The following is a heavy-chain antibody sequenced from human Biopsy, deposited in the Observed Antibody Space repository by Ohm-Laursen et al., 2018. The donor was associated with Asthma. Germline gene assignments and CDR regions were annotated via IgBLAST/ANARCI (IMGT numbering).Heavy chain of an antibody. CDR3: ARGQKSAGDRWFDP. J-gene: IGHJ5*02. V-gene: IGHV1-2*06. Sequence: SVKVSCKASGYTFIGCHIHWMRQAPGQGLEWMGRINPNSGGTNYAQKFQGRVTMNRDTSISTAYMEVSRLRSEDTAVYYCARGQKSAGDRWFDPWGQGTLVTVSS. D-gene: IGHD6-13*01. CDR2: INPNSGGT. CDR1: GYTFIGCH.